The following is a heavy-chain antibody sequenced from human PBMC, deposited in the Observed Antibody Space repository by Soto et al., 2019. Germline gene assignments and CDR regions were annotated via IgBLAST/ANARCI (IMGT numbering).Heavy chain of an antibody. CDR3: AADPLGDGSGSYPPGWFDP. Sequence: ASVKVSCKVSGYTLSELVMHWVRQAPGKGLEWMGGFDPEDGETIYAQEFQGRVTMTEDKSTDTAYMELSSLRSEDTAVYYCAADPLGDGSGSYPPGWFDPWGQGTLVTVSS. J-gene: IGHJ5*02. CDR1: GYTLSELV. CDR2: FDPEDGET. V-gene: IGHV1-24*01. D-gene: IGHD3-10*01.